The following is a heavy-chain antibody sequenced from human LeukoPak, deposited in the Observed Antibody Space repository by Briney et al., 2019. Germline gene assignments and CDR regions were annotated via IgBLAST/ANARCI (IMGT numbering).Heavy chain of an antibody. CDR3: ARVWSSSWYTGPFDY. CDR2: SSAYNGNT. Sequence: GASVKVSCKASGYTFTSYGISWVRQAPGQGLEWMGWSSAYNGNTNYAQKLQGRVTMTTDTSTSTAYMELRSLRSDDTAVYYCARVWSSSWYTGPFDYWGQGTLVTVSS. J-gene: IGHJ4*02. V-gene: IGHV1-18*01. D-gene: IGHD6-13*01. CDR1: GYTFTSYG.